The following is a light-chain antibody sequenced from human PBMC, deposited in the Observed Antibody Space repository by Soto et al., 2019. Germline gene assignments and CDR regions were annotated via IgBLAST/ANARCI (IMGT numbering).Light chain of an antibody. CDR1: QSLVYSDENNY. J-gene: IGKJ1*01. CDR2: KVS. Sequence: DVVMTQSPLSLPVTLGQPASISCRSSQSLVYSDENNYLNWFQQRPGHSPRRLIYKVSNRDSGVPDRFSGSGSGTDFTLKISRVEAEDVGVYYCMQGTHWPPTFGQGTKVEIK. V-gene: IGKV2-30*01. CDR3: MQGTHWPPT.